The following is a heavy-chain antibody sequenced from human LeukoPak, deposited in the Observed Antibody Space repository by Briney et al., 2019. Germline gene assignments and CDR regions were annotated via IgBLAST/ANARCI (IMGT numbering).Heavy chain of an antibody. CDR1: GFTFSSYS. CDR2: ISSSSSYI. Sequence: PGGSLRLSCAASGFTFSSYSMNGVRQAPGKGLEWVSSISSSSSYIYYADSVKGRFTISRDNAKNSLYLQMNSLRAEDTAVYYCARDGRNQQLVPDYWGQGTLVTVSS. D-gene: IGHD6-13*01. J-gene: IGHJ4*02. CDR3: ARDGRNQQLVPDY. V-gene: IGHV3-21*01.